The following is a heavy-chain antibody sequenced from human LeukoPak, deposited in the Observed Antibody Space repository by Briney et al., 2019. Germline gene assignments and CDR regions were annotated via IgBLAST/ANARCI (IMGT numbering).Heavy chain of an antibody. D-gene: IGHD3-22*01. CDR1: GYTFTSYG. CDR3: ARDHSTVTMIVVVHDY. V-gene: IGHV1-18*01. J-gene: IGHJ4*02. Sequence: GASVKVSCKASGYTFTSYGISWVRQAPGQGLEWMGWISDYNGNTNYAQKLQGRVTMTTDTSTSTAYMELRSLRSDDTAVYYCARDHSTVTMIVVVHDYWGQGTLVTVSS. CDR2: ISDYNGNT.